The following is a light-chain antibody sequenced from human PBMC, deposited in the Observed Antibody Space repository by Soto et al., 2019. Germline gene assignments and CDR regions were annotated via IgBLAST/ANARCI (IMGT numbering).Light chain of an antibody. CDR2: GAS. CDR1: QSVYNN. CDR3: QHRSNWPLT. Sequence: EIVMTQSPGTLSLSPGERAKLYCRASQSVYNNLAWYQQKPGQAPRLLIYGASTRATGIPARFSGSGSGTDFTLTISSLEPEDFAVYYCQHRSNWPLTFGGGTKVDI. V-gene: IGKV3-11*01. J-gene: IGKJ4*01.